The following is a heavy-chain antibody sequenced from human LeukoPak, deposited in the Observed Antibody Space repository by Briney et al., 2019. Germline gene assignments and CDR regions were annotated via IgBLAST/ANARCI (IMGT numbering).Heavy chain of an antibody. V-gene: IGHV1-2*02. CDR3: AGGRWISGNYYNFDY. Sequence: GASVKVSCKASGYTFTGYYMHWVRQAPGQGLEWMGWINPNSGGTNYAQKFQGRVTMTRDTSISTAYMELSRLRSDDTAVYYCAGGRWISGNYYNFDYWSQGTLVTVSS. CDR2: INPNSGGT. J-gene: IGHJ4*02. D-gene: IGHD1-14*01. CDR1: GYTFTGYY.